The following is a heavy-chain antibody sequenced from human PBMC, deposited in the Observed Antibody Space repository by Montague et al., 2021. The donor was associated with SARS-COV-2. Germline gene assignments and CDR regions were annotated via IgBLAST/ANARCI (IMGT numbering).Heavy chain of an antibody. CDR2: IDYSGST. CDR1: GGSISSGEYY. D-gene: IGHD6-13*01. J-gene: IGHJ5*02. V-gene: IGHV4-31*03. Sequence: TLSLTCTVSGGSISSGEYYWNWTRQLPGKGLEWIGYIDYSGSTYYHPSLKGRVSISMDRSKNQLSLKLRSVLAADTAVYFCARDRDEAAAGTRELDPWGQGTHVTVSS. CDR3: ARDRDEAAAGTRELDP.